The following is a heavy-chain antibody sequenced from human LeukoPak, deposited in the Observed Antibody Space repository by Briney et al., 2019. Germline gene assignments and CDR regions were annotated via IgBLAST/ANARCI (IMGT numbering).Heavy chain of an antibody. CDR3: ARAAEYSSGWYLFDF. CDR2: IYTSGGT. Sequence: ASETLSLTCTVPGGSISNYYWTWVRQPAGKGREWIGRIYTSGGTNYNPSLKSRVTMSGDTSTNQFSLKLSSVTDADTAMYYCARAAEYSSGWYLFDFWGQGILVTVSA. CDR1: GGSISNYY. D-gene: IGHD6-19*01. V-gene: IGHV4-4*07. J-gene: IGHJ4*02.